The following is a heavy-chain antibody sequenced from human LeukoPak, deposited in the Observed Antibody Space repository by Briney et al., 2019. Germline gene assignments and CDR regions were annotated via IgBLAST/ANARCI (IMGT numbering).Heavy chain of an antibody. CDR3: ARHKYGLWTVF. Sequence: SETLSLTCTVSGASISSDYWSWIRQPPGKGLEWIGYIYASGSTNYNPSLKSRVTISVDTSKNQFSLKLSSVTAADTAVYYCARHKYGLWTVFWGQGTLVTVSS. CDR1: GASISSDY. J-gene: IGHJ4*02. D-gene: IGHD3/OR15-3a*01. CDR2: IYASGST. V-gene: IGHV4-4*09.